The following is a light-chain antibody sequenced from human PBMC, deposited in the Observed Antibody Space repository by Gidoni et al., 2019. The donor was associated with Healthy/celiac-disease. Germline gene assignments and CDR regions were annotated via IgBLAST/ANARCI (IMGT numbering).Light chain of an antibody. Sequence: EIVLTPSPGTLSFSPGESTTLCCSHSQSVSSSYLAWYQQKPLQAPRLLIYGASSRATGIPERFSGSGSGTDFTLTISRLEPEDFAAYYCQQYGSSPITLGQGTRLEIK. CDR1: QSVSSSY. CDR3: QQYGSSPIT. V-gene: IGKV3-20*01. J-gene: IGKJ5*01. CDR2: GAS.